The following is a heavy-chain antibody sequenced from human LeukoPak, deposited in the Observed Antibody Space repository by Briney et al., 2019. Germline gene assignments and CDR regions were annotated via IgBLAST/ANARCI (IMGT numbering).Heavy chain of an antibody. CDR2: IYYSGST. Sequence: SETLSLTCTVSGGSISSSSYYWGWIRQPPGKGLEWIGSIYYSGSTYYNPSLKSRVTISVDTSKNQFSLKLSSVTAADTAVYYCARALDGLDIAMESFYYYYGMDVWGQGTTVTVSS. D-gene: IGHD5-18*01. V-gene: IGHV4-39*01. J-gene: IGHJ6*02. CDR3: ARALDGLDIAMESFYYYYGMDV. CDR1: GGSISSSSYY.